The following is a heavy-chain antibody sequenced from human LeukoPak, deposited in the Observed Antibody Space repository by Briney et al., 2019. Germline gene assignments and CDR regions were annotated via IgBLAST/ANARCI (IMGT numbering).Heavy chain of an antibody. D-gene: IGHD6-19*01. Sequence: SETLSLTCTVSGYSISSGYYWGWIRQPAGKGLEWIGRIYTSGSTNYNPSLKSRVTISVDTSKNHFSLKLSSVTAADTALYYCARYEAVAGVFDSWGQGILVTVSS. CDR3: ARYEAVAGVFDS. CDR2: IYTSGST. CDR1: GYSISSGYY. J-gene: IGHJ4*02. V-gene: IGHV4-61*02.